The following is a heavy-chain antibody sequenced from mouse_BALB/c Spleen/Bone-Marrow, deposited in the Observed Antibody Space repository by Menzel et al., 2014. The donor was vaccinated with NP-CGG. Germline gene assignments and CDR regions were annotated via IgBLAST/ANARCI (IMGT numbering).Heavy chain of an antibody. Sequence: VQLQQSGPELVKTGASVKVSCKATGYVFTSYNMFWVKQSHGKSLEWIGYIDPYSGGTNYNQKFKGKATLTVDTSSNTAYMHRNSLTAEDSAVYYCARELSRAMDFWGQGTTVTISS. V-gene: IGHV1S135*01. CDR2: IDPYSGGT. CDR1: GYVFTSYN. CDR3: ARELSRAMDF. J-gene: IGHJ4*01. D-gene: IGHD1-1*01.